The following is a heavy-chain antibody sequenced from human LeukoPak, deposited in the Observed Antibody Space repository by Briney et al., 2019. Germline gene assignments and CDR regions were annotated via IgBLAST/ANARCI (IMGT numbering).Heavy chain of an antibody. CDR2: ISGSGGST. V-gene: IGHV3-23*01. CDR3: ANGENWIYPNWFDP. CDR1: GFTFSSYS. D-gene: IGHD1-7*01. J-gene: IGHJ5*02. Sequence: GGSLRLSCAASGFTFSSYSMTWVRQAPGKGLEWVSAISGSGGSTYYADSVKGRFTISRDNSKNTLYLQMNSLRAEDTAVYYCANGENWIYPNWFDPWGQGTLVTVSS.